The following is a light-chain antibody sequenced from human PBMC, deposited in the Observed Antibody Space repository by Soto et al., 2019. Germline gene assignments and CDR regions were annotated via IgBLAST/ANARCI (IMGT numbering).Light chain of an antibody. V-gene: IGKV1-6*01. J-gene: IGKJ2*01. Sequence: AIQMTQSPSSLSASVGDRVTITCRASQDIRSDLGWYQQKLGGAPKLLIYAASNLHSGVPSRFSGSGSGTDFTLSISSLQPEDFATYYCLQDYSYPYTFGQGTKLEIK. CDR2: AAS. CDR1: QDIRSD. CDR3: LQDYSYPYT.